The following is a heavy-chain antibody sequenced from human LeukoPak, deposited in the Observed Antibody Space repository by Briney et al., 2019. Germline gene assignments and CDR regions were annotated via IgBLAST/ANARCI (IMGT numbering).Heavy chain of an antibody. Sequence: PGGSLRLSCAASGFTFSSYSMNWVRQAPGKGLEWVSYISSSSSTIYYADSVKGRFTISRDNAKNSLYLQMNSLRAEDTAVYYCARQGTDNWNYPFYYWGQGTLVTVSS. CDR1: GFTFSSYS. CDR2: ISSSSSTI. D-gene: IGHD1-7*01. V-gene: IGHV3-48*01. CDR3: ARQGTDNWNYPFYY. J-gene: IGHJ4*02.